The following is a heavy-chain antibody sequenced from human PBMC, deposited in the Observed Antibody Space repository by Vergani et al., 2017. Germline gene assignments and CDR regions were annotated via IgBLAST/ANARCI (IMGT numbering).Heavy chain of an antibody. J-gene: IGHJ4*02. Sequence: EVQLLESGGGLVQPGGSLRLSCAASGFTFSSYWMSWVRQAPGKGLEWVANIKQDGSEKYYVDSVKGRFTISRDNAKNSLYLQMNSLRAEDTAVYYCARDLPSFDWLPAFDYWGQGTLVTVSS. D-gene: IGHD3-9*01. CDR2: IKQDGSEK. V-gene: IGHV3-7*03. CDR1: GFTFSSYW. CDR3: ARDLPSFDWLPAFDY.